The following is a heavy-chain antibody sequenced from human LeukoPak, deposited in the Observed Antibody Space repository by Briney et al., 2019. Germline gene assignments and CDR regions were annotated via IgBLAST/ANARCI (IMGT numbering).Heavy chain of an antibody. CDR1: GGTFSSYA. Sequence: ASVKVSCKASGGTFSSYAISWVRQAPGQGLEWMGGIIPIFGTANYAQKFQGRVTITADESTSTAYMELSSLRSEGTAVYYCAGTYYYDSSGYYYDYYYGMDVWGQGTTVTVSS. D-gene: IGHD3-22*01. V-gene: IGHV1-69*01. J-gene: IGHJ6*02. CDR3: AGTYYYDSSGYYYDYYYGMDV. CDR2: IIPIFGTA.